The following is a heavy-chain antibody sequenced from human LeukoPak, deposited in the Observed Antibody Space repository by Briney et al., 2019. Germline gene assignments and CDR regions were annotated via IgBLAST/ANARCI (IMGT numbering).Heavy chain of an antibody. J-gene: IGHJ5*02. Sequence: ASVKVSCKASGYTFTGFYMHWVRQAPGQGLEWMGWINPNSGGTNYAQKFQGRVIMTRDTSISTAYMELSSLRSDDTAVYYCARDPYCSTTSCHSGYNWFDPWGQGTLVTVSS. D-gene: IGHD2-2*02. V-gene: IGHV1-2*02. CDR3: ARDPYCSTTSCHSGYNWFDP. CDR2: INPNSGGT. CDR1: GYTFTGFY.